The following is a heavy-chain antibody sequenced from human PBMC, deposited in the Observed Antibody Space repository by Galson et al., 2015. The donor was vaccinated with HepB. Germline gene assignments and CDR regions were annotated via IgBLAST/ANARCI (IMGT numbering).Heavy chain of an antibody. J-gene: IGHJ4*02. D-gene: IGHD2-2*01. CDR1: GFTFSSYG. CDR2: IWYDGSNK. Sequence: SLRLSCAASGFTFSSYGMHWVRQAPGKGLEWVAVIWYDGSNKYYADSVKGRFTISRDNSKNTLYLQMNSLRAEDTAVYYCARGDIVVVPAASLDYWGQGTLVTVSS. V-gene: IGHV3-33*01. CDR3: ARGDIVVVPAASLDY.